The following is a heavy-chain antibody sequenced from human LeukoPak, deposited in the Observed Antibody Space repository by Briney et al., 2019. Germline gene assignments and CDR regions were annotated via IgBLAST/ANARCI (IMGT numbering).Heavy chain of an antibody. Sequence: KTGGSLRLSCAASGFTFSSYSMNWVRQAPGKGLEWVSSISSSSSYIYYADSVKGRFTISRDNAKNSLYLQMNSLRAEDTAVYYCARELGACMDVWGKGTTVTVSS. J-gene: IGHJ6*03. V-gene: IGHV3-21*01. CDR2: ISSSSSYI. CDR3: ARELGACMDV. CDR1: GFTFSSYS.